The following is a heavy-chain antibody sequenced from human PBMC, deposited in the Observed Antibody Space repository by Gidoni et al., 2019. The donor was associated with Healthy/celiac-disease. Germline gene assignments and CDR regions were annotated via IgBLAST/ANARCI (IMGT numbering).Heavy chain of an antibody. Sequence: EVQLVQSGAEVKKPGESLKISCKGSVYSFTSYWLGWVRQMPGKGLEWMGIIYPGDYDTRYSPSFQGQVTISADKSISTAYLQWSSLKASDTAMYYCARHSKDGSHPSHPTEPFDYWGQGTLVTVSS. CDR3: ARHSKDGSHPSHPTEPFDY. V-gene: IGHV5-51*01. CDR2: IYPGDYDT. CDR1: VYSFTSYW. D-gene: IGHD1-26*01. J-gene: IGHJ4*02.